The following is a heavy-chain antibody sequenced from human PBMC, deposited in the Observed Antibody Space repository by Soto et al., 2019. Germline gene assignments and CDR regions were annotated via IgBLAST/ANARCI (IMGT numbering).Heavy chain of an antibody. CDR2: ISASGGST. V-gene: IGHV3-23*01. CDR1: GLTFSHYA. J-gene: IGHJ5*02. D-gene: IGHD3-3*01. Sequence: GGSLRLSCAASGLTFSHYAISWVRQAPGKGLEWVSAISASGGSTYYADSVKGRFTVSRDNSKNTLFLHMNSLRAEDTALYYCAKSGFLDPENNCFDPWGQGTLVTVSS. CDR3: AKSGFLDPENNCFDP.